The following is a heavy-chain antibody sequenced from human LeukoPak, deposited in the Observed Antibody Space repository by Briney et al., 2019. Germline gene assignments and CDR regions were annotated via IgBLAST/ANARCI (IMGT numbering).Heavy chain of an antibody. V-gene: IGHV1-46*01. CDR2: INPSGGST. CDR1: GYTFTSYY. J-gene: IGHJ4*02. Sequence: ASVKVSCKASGYTFTSYYMHWVRQAPGQGLEWMGIINPSGGSTSYAQKFQGRVTMTRDMSTSTVYMELSSLRSEDTAVYYCALWFGESYVDYWGQGTLVTVSS. D-gene: IGHD3-10*01. CDR3: ALWFGESYVDY.